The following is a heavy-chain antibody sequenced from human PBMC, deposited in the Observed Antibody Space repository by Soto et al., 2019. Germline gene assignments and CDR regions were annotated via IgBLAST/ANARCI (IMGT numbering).Heavy chain of an antibody. V-gene: IGHV4-31*03. CDR1: GDSMATGGHY. CDR2: VYYSGAT. J-gene: IGHJ4*02. D-gene: IGHD3-16*01. Sequence: SETLSLTCTVSGDSMATGGHYYNWIRQVPGKGLEWIGYVYYSGATHYTPSLRARATISRDTSKNQFSLRLISVTAADTAVYYCARDKDLQPTVWGFWCQGIQVTVSS. CDR3: ARDKDLQPTVWGF.